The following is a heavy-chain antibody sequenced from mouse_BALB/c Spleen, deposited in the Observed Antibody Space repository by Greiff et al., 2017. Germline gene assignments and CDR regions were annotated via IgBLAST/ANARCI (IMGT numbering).Heavy chain of an antibody. J-gene: IGHJ4*01. CDR3: ARDRGNTMSYYYAMDY. Sequence: VMLVESGPGLVAPSQSLSITCTVSGFSLTSYGVHWVRQPPGKGLEWLGVIWAGGSTNYNSALMSRLSISKDNSKSQVFLKMNSLQTDDTAMYYCARDRGNTMSYYYAMDYWGQGTSVTVSS. CDR1: GFSLTSYG. CDR2: IWAGGST. V-gene: IGHV2-9*02. D-gene: IGHD5-2*01.